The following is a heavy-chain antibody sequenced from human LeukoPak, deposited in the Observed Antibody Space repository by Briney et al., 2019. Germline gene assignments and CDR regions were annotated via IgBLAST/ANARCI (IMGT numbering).Heavy chain of an antibody. V-gene: IGHV3-33*01. CDR2: IWYDGSNK. D-gene: IGHD3-9*01. J-gene: IGHJ4*02. Sequence: PGGSLRLSCAASGFTFSSYGMHWVRQAPGKGLEWVAVIWYDGSNKYYADSVKGRFTISRDNSKNTLYLQMNSLRAEDTAVYYCARGPGYYDILTGYSQYYFDYWGQGTLVTVSS. CDR3: ARGPGYYDILTGYSQYYFDY. CDR1: GFTFSSYG.